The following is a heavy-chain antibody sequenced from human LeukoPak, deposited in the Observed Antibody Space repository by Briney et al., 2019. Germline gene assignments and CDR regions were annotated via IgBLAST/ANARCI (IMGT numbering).Heavy chain of an antibody. Sequence: GGSLRLSCAASGFTFSSYAMTWVRQAPGKGLEWVGRIKKKMDGGTTEYAAPVNGRFTISRDDAKNTLYLQMNSLKIEDTAVYYCTIHHPPGIWGQGTMVTVSS. CDR1: GFTFSSYA. V-gene: IGHV3-15*01. CDR3: TIHHPPGI. J-gene: IGHJ3*02. CDR2: IKKKMDGGTT.